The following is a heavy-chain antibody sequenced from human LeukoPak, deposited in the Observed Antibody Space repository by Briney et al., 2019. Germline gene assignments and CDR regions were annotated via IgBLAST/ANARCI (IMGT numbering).Heavy chain of an antibody. CDR3: AKDQGSVYDVSHDY. J-gene: IGHJ4*02. Sequence: GGSLRLSCAASGFTFSSYGMHWVRQAPGKGLEWVAFIRYDGSNKYYADSVKGRFTISRGNSKNTLYLQMNSLRAEDTAVYYCAKDQGSVYDVSHDYWGQGTLVTVSS. D-gene: IGHD1-14*01. CDR2: IRYDGSNK. CDR1: GFTFSSYG. V-gene: IGHV3-30*02.